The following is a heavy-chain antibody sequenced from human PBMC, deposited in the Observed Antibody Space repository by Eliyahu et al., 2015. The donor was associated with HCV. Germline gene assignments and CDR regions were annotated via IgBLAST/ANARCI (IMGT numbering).Heavy chain of an antibody. CDR2: IYHSGST. D-gene: IGHD6-19*01. J-gene: IGHJ5*02. Sequence: QVQLQESGPGLVKPSETLSLXCXVPGXSIXXYXWSWXRQPPGKXLEXIGYIYHSGSTNYNPSLKSRVTISLDTSKNQFXLKLSSVTAADTAVYYCASGGGGIAVAGTGGWFDPWGQGTLVTVSS. CDR1: GXSIXXYX. CDR3: ASGGGGIAVAGTGGWFDP. V-gene: IGHV4-59*01.